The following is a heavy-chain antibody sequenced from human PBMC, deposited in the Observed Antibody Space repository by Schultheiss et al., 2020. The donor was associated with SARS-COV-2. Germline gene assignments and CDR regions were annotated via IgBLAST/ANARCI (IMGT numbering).Heavy chain of an antibody. D-gene: IGHD2-2*01. Sequence: SETLSLTCAISGDSVSSNSAAWNWIRQSPSRGLEWLGRTYYRSKWYNDYAVSVKSRITINPDTSKNQFSLKLSSVTAADTAVYYCARYGGYCSSTSCPWGYFQHWGQGTLVTVSS. CDR1: GDSVSSNSAA. CDR3: ARYGGYCSSTSCPWGYFQH. CDR2: TYYRSKWYN. V-gene: IGHV6-1*01. J-gene: IGHJ1*01.